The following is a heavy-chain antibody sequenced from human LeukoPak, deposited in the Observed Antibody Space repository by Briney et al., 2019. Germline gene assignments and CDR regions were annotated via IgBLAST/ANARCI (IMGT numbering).Heavy chain of an antibody. Sequence: GGSLRLSCAASGFSFSNGWMSCVRQAPGKGLEWVSGISDLGTSTYYADSVKGRFTISRDNSKNTLFLQMNSLRAEDTAVYYCAKDAYILDCWGQGTLVTVSS. D-gene: IGHD4-11*01. CDR3: AKDAYILDC. J-gene: IGHJ4*02. CDR2: ISDLGTST. V-gene: IGHV3-23*01. CDR1: GFSFSNGW.